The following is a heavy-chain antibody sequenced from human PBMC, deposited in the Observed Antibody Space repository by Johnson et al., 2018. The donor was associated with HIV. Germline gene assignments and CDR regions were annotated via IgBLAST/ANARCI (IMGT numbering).Heavy chain of an antibody. Sequence: QVQLVESGGGVVQPGRSLRLSCAASGFTFISYAMHWVRQAPGKGLEWVSFIRYDGSNKYYPGSVKGRFTVSREDAKNSLYLQMNSLRAGDTALYYCARAVCRGGRCYSHDAFDIWGQGTMVTVSS. CDR2: IRYDGSNK. CDR1: GFTFISYA. D-gene: IGHD2-15*01. V-gene: IGHV3-33*08. J-gene: IGHJ3*02. CDR3: ARAVCRGGRCYSHDAFDI.